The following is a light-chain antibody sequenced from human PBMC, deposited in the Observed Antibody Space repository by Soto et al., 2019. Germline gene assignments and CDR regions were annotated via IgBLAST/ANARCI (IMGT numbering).Light chain of an antibody. CDR1: QTISSW. J-gene: IGKJ1*01. Sequence: DIQMTQSPSTLSGSVGAIVTITCRASQTISSWLAWYQQEPGKAPNLLIYKASTLKSGVPSRFSGSGAGTEFTLTIRSLEPDYFSTYSCQSGNSYSEAFGQGTKVQLK. CDR2: KAS. CDR3: QSGNSYSEA. V-gene: IGKV1-5*03.